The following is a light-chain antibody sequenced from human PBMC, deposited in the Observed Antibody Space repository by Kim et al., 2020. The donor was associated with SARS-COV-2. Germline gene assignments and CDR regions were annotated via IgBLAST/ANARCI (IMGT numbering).Light chain of an antibody. V-gene: IGKV3-20*01. CDR3: QQYGSSPWT. CDR2: GAS. J-gene: IGKJ1*01. Sequence: SPGERAPLSCRASQSVSSSYLAWYQQKPGQAPRLLIYGASSRATGIPDRFSGSGSGTDFTLTISRLEPEDFAVYYCQQYGSSPWTFGQGTEVDIK. CDR1: QSVSSSY.